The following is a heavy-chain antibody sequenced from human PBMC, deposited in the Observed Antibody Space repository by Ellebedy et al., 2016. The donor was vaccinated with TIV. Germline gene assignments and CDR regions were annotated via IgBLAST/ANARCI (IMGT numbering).Heavy chain of an antibody. J-gene: IGHJ4*02. V-gene: IGHV3-66*01. Sequence: PGGSLRLSCVVSGFTVSNNYMSWVRQSSDKGLEWVSVLYADGSTYDADSVRGRFTISRDDSKNTVYLQMDSRRVEDTAVYYCARVGSGAFGYWGQGTLVTVSS. CDR1: GFTVSNNY. CDR2: LYADGST. D-gene: IGHD2-15*01. CDR3: ARVGSGAFGY.